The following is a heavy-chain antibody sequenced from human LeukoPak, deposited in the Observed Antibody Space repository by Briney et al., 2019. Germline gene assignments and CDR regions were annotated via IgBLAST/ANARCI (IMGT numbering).Heavy chain of an antibody. Sequence: PGGSLRLSCAASGFTVSSNYMNWVRQAPGKGLELFSVLYSAGNTVYADSVKGRFTISRDNSKNTLYLQMNSLRPEDTAVYYCARAREYLAIDYWGQGTLVTVSS. CDR2: LYSAGNT. CDR3: ARAREYLAIDY. J-gene: IGHJ4*02. V-gene: IGHV3-66*02. CDR1: GFTVSSNY. D-gene: IGHD2/OR15-2a*01.